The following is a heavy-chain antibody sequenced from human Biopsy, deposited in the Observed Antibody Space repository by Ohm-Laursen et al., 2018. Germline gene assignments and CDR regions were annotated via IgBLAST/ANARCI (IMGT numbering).Heavy chain of an antibody. V-gene: IGHV4-59*02. J-gene: IGHJ5*02. CDR3: ATGGQWPKPYLNWFDP. D-gene: IGHD6-19*01. Sequence: SQTLSLTCTVSGDSVTKYYWSWIRQPPGKGLEWIGHIYYSVMTNYNPSLRSRVTISVDTSKNQFSLKLISVTPADTAVYYCATGGQWPKPYLNWFDPWGQGTLVTVSS. CDR1: GDSVTKYY. CDR2: IYYSVMT.